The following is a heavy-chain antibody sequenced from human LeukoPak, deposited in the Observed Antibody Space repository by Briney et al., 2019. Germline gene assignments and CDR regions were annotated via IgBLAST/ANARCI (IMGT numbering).Heavy chain of an antibody. CDR3: ARGKRQWLVLRYYYYYMDV. Sequence: GASVKVSCKASGYTFTSYGISWVRQAPGQGLEWMGWISAYNGNTNYAQKLQGRVTMTRNTSISTAYMELSSLRSEDTAVYYCARGKRQWLVLRYYYYYMDVWGKGTTVTISS. V-gene: IGHV1-18*01. J-gene: IGHJ6*03. CDR1: GYTFTSYG. CDR2: ISAYNGNT. D-gene: IGHD6-19*01.